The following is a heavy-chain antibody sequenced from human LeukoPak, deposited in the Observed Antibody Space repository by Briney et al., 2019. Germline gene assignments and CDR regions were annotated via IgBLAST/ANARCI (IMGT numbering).Heavy chain of an antibody. CDR1: GFTSGDYA. J-gene: IGHJ4*02. CDR2: IKQDGSEK. V-gene: IGHV3-7*01. CDR3: ARDSFYQGLDY. D-gene: IGHD2-2*01. Sequence: GGSLRLSCTASGFTSGDYAMSWIRQAPGKGLEWVANIKQDGSEKYYVDSVKGRFTISRDNAKNSLYLQMNSLRAEDTAVYYCARDSFYQGLDYWGQGTLVTVSS.